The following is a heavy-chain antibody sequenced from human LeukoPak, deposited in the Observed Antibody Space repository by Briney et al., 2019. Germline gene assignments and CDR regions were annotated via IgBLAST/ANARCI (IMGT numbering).Heavy chain of an antibody. D-gene: IGHD6-19*01. CDR3: ARGYLTGWYPS. J-gene: IGHJ5*02. CDR1: GFSVRSYG. CDR2: ISVDGEET. Sequence: GGSLRLSGSVSGFSVRSYGINWVGQAPGKGLEWISAISVDGEETFYADSVKGRFFISRDNSKNTLFLQMNSLRAEDTAVYYCARGYLTGWYPSWGQGSLVSVPS. V-gene: IGHV3-23*01.